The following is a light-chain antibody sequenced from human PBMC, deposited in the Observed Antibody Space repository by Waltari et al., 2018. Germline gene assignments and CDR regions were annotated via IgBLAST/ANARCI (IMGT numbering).Light chain of an antibody. CDR3: CSYAGSSIFVV. Sequence: QSALTQPASVSGSPGQSITISCTGTSSDIGSYNLVSWYQQHPGKAPKLLIYEGSKRPSGVSNRFSGSKSGNTPSLTISGLQTEDEADYYCCSYAGSSIFVVFGGGTKLTVL. CDR1: SSDIGSYNL. CDR2: EGS. J-gene: IGLJ2*01. V-gene: IGLV2-23*03.